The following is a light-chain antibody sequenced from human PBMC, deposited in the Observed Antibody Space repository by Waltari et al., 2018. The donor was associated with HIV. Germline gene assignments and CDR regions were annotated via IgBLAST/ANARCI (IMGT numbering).Light chain of an antibody. V-gene: IGKV3-20*01. J-gene: IGKJ4*01. CDR1: QSVSANY. Sequence: EIVLTQSPGTLSLSPGERATLSCRASQSVSANYLAWYQQKPGQAPRLLIYGASSRATGIPRFSGSGSGTDFTLTISRLEPGDFAVYYCQQYGSSPLTFGGGTKVEIK. CDR3: QQYGSSPLT. CDR2: GAS.